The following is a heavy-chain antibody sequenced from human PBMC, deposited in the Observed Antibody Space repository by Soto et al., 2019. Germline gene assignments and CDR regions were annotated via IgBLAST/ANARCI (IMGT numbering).Heavy chain of an antibody. J-gene: IGHJ4*02. V-gene: IGHV3-21*06. CDR2: ITSSNSYG. D-gene: IGHD4-17*01. CDR3: ATVTMAVAVK. Sequence: GGSLRLSCAASGITFSSYRLSWVRQAPGKGLEWVSSITSSNSYGYYADSVKGRFTISRDNARNSLYLQMNSLRADDTAVYYCATVTMAVAVKWGQGTQVTVSS. CDR1: GITFSSYR.